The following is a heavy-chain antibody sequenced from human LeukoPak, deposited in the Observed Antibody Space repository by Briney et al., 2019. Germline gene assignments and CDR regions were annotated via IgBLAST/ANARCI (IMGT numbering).Heavy chain of an antibody. CDR3: ARVSEQWLVRHFDY. Sequence: GGSLRLSCAASGFIFRTYAMSWVRLAPGRGLEWVLTIRGTGGTTYYPDSLKCRVTISRDNSKNTLFLQMNSLRAEDAAVYYCARVSEQWLVRHFDYWSQGSLVSVSA. CDR2: IRGTGGTT. CDR1: GFIFRTYA. D-gene: IGHD6-19*01. V-gene: IGHV3-23*01. J-gene: IGHJ4*02.